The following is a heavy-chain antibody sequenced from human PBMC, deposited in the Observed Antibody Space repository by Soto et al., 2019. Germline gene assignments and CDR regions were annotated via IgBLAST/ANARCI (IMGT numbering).Heavy chain of an antibody. V-gene: IGHV4-59*08. CDR2: IYYSGST. Sequence: SETLSLTCTVSGGSISSYYWSWIRQPPGKGLEWIGYIYYSGSTNYNPSLKSRVTISVDTSKNQFSLKLTSVTAADMAMYYCARPKTVGAAAGKGWFDPWGQGTRVTVSS. D-gene: IGHD6-13*01. CDR3: ARPKTVGAAAGKGWFDP. J-gene: IGHJ5*02. CDR1: GGSISSYY.